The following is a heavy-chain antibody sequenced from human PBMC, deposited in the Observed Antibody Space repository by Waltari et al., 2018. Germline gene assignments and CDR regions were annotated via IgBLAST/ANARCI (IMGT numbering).Heavy chain of an antibody. V-gene: IGHV4-39*01. CDR3: ARMGSHWYFDL. CDR1: GGSISSSRYY. Sequence: QLQLQESGPGLVKPSETLSLTCTVSGGSISSSRYYWGWIRQTPGKGLEWIGRIYYSGNTYYNPSLKSRVTISVDTSKNQLSLKLSSVTAADTAVYYCARMGSHWYFDLWGRGTLLTVSS. D-gene: IGHD3-16*01. J-gene: IGHJ2*01. CDR2: IYYSGNT.